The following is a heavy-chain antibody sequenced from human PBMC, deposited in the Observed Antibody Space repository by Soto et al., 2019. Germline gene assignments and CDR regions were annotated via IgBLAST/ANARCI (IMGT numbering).Heavy chain of an antibody. CDR3: ANYDSSGYLGYGMDV. Sequence: QVQLVQSGAEVKKPGSSVKVSCKASGGTFSSYAIIWVRQAPGHGLEWMGGIIPIFGTADYAQKFQGRVQITADESTSTAYMELSSLRSEATAVYYCANYDSSGYLGYGMDVWGQGTTVTVSS. D-gene: IGHD3-22*01. CDR1: GGTFSSYA. V-gene: IGHV1-69*01. J-gene: IGHJ6*02. CDR2: IIPIFGTA.